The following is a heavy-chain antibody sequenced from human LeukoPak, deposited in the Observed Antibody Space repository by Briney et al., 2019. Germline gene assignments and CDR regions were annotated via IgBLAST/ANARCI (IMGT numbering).Heavy chain of an antibody. Sequence: ASVKVSCKASGGTFSSYAISWVRQAPGQGLEWMGRILPILGIANYAQKFQGRVTITADKSTSTAYMELSSLRSEDTAVYYCARDVVYDILTGYPDAFDIWGQGTMVTVSS. CDR1: GGTFSSYA. CDR2: ILPILGIA. CDR3: ARDVVYDILTGYPDAFDI. D-gene: IGHD3-9*01. J-gene: IGHJ3*02. V-gene: IGHV1-69*04.